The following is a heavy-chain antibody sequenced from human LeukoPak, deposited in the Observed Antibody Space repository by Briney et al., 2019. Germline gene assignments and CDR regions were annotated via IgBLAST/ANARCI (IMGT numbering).Heavy chain of an antibody. J-gene: IGHJ1*01. CDR2: IFYSGST. D-gene: IGHD6-19*01. Sequence: SETLSLTCTVPGGSISSSSYYWGWIRQPPGKGLEWFGSIFYSGSTYYNPSLKSRVTISVDTSKNQFSLKLDSVTAADTAVYYCARQVFRQWPEYFRFWGRGTLVTVSS. CDR3: ARQVFRQWPEYFRF. CDR1: GGSISSSSYY. V-gene: IGHV4-39*01.